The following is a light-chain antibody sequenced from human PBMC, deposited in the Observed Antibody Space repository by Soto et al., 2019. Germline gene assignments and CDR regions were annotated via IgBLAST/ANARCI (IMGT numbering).Light chain of an antibody. CDR3: QQRSSWPTIT. J-gene: IGKJ5*01. Sequence: LTQSPATLSVSPGERVTLSCRASQSVISTYLAWYQQKPGQAPRLLVYDASNRATDVPPRFSGSGSGTDFTLTISSLEPEDFAVYYCQQRSSWPTITFGQGTRLEIK. V-gene: IGKV3-11*01. CDR2: DAS. CDR1: QSVISTY.